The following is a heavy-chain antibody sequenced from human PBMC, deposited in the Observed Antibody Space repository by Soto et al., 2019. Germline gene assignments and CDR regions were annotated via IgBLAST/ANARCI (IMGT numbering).Heavy chain of an antibody. CDR2: ISYDGATQ. D-gene: IGHD3-16*01. V-gene: IGHV3-30*03. CDR1: GLTFNTSG. Sequence: GGSLRLSCEVSGLTFNTSGMHWVRQAPGKGLEWLAVISYDGATQYYGDTVKGRFTISRDNSKNTLFLHMGRLRAEDTAMYYCATKARVPTHLSSGMDVWGLGTTVTVSS. CDR3: ATKARVPTHLSSGMDV. J-gene: IGHJ6*02.